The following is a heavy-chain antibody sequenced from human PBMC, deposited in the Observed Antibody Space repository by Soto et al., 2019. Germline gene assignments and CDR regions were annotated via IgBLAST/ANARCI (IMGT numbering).Heavy chain of an antibody. D-gene: IGHD1-26*01. CDR2: IYYSGST. CDR1: GGSISSGIYY. V-gene: IGHV4-31*03. CDR3: ARVARGRVVGATPHCFDY. J-gene: IGHJ4*02. Sequence: QVQLQESGPGLVKPSQTLSLTCTVSGGSISSGIYYWSWIRQNPGKGLEWIGHIYYSGSTYYNPSLKSRVSISVDTSKNQFSLKLTSVTAADTDVYYCARVARGRVVGATPHCFDYWGQGTLGTVSS.